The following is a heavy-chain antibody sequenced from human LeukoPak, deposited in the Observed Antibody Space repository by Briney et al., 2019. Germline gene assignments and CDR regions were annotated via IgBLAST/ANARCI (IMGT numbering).Heavy chain of an antibody. CDR1: GFTFSSYA. D-gene: IGHD3-22*01. J-gene: IGHJ4*02. V-gene: IGHV3-23*01. CDR3: ASYDSSGYYHYFDY. Sequence: PGGSLRLSRAASGFTFSSYAMNWVRQAPGKGLEWVSATSGSGGSTDYADSVKGRFTISRDNSKNTLYMQMNSLRAEDTAVYYCASYDSSGYYHYFDYWGQGTLVTVSS. CDR2: TSGSGGST.